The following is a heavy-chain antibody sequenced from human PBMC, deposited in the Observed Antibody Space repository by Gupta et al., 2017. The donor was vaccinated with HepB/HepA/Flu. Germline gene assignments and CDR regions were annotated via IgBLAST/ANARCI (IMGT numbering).Heavy chain of an antibody. CDR1: GFTFRSYA. CDR3: AKDWGMDV. Sequence: GFTFRSYAMSWVRQAPGKGLEWVSGISDGGDNANYADSVKGRFTISRDNSKNTLFLQMNSLRDEDTAVYYCAKDWGMDVWGQGTTVTVPS. J-gene: IGHJ6*02. CDR2: ISDGGDNA. V-gene: IGHV3-23*01.